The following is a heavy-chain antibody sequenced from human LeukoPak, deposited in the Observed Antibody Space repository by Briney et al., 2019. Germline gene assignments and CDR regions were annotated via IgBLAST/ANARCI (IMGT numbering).Heavy chain of an antibody. D-gene: IGHD3-16*01. Sequence: SQTLSLTCSVSGVSITSGSYYWGWIRQSAGKGLEWIGRVHSSGDIYHNAAFRSRAAVSGDASKNQLSLQLASVTAADTAVYYCARGASPKDAVFFDYWGQGALITVSS. CDR3: ARGASPKDAVFFDY. CDR1: GVSITSGSYY. J-gene: IGHJ4*02. V-gene: IGHV4-61*02. CDR2: VHSSGDI.